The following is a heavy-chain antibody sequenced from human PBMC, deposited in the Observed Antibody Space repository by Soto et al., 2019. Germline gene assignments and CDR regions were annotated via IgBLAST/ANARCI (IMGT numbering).Heavy chain of an antibody. Sequence: PSETLSLTCAVYGGSFSGYYWIWIRQPPGKGLEWIGEINHSGSTNYNPSLKSRVTISVDTSKNQFSLKLSSVTAADTAVYYCARHLLWFGELFNWFDPWGQGTLVTVSS. V-gene: IGHV4-34*01. CDR3: ARHLLWFGELFNWFDP. J-gene: IGHJ5*02. D-gene: IGHD3-10*01. CDR2: INHSGST. CDR1: GGSFSGYY.